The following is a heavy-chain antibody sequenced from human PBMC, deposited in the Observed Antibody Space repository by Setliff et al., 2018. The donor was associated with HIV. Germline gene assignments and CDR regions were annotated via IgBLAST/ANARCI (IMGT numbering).Heavy chain of an antibody. Sequence: GSLRLSCAASGFTFSRSLMPWVRQAPGEGLEWVANIKQDGSEKYYVASVKGRFTISRDNAKNSLYLQMNSLRAEDTAIYYCARGRWLQQHNYFDYWGQGTLVTVSS. CDR3: ARGRWLQQHNYFDY. J-gene: IGHJ4*02. D-gene: IGHD5-12*01. V-gene: IGHV3-7*01. CDR2: IKQDGSEK. CDR1: GFTFSRSL.